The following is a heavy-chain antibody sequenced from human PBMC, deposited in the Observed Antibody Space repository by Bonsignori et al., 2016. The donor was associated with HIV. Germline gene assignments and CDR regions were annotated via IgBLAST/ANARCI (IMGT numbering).Heavy chain of an antibody. D-gene: IGHD2-8*01. Sequence: WVRQAPGQGLEWMGGIIPILGIANYAQKFQGRVTITADKSTSTAYMELSSLRSEDTAVYYCARVGVAGYCTNGVCRYYFDYWGQGTLVTVSS. J-gene: IGHJ4*02. CDR2: IIPILGIA. CDR3: ARVGVAGYCTNGVCRYYFDY. V-gene: IGHV1-69*10.